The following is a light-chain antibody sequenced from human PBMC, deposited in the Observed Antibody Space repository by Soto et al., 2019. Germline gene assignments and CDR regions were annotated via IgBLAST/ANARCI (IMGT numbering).Light chain of an antibody. CDR2: AAS. V-gene: IGKV1-9*01. J-gene: IGKJ4*01. Sequence: DIQLTQAPSFLSASVGDRVTITCRASQGISTFLAWYQQKPVKAPKLLIYAASILQSGVPSRFRGSGSGTDFSLPISRLQPEDFANYFCQQLNSYPLPFGGGTKVDIK. CDR3: QQLNSYPLP. CDR1: QGISTF.